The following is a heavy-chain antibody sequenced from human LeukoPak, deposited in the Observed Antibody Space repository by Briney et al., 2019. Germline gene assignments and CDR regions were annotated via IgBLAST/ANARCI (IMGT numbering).Heavy chain of an antibody. CDR2: ISSSSSYI. CDR3: ARSTTFDYGDYGDY. CDR1: GFPFRRYS. J-gene: IGHJ4*02. D-gene: IGHD4-17*01. Sequence: GGSLRLSCAASGFPFRRYSMNWVGQAPGKGLEWVSSISSSSSYIYYADSVKGRFTISRDNAKNSLYLQMNSLRAEDTAVYYCARSTTFDYGDYGDYWGQGTLVTVSS. V-gene: IGHV3-21*01.